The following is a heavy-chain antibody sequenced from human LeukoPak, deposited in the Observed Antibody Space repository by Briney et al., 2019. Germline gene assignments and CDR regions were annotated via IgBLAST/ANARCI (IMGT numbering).Heavy chain of an antibody. CDR1: GFTFSNAW. CDR3: TTEIVRRRVRGARGDY. Sequence: PGGSLRLSCAASGFTFSNAWMSWVRHAPGKGLEWVGRIKSKTDGGTTDYAAPVKGRFTISRDDSKNTLYLQMNSLKTEDTAVYYCTTEIVRRRVRGARGDYWGQGTLVTVSS. J-gene: IGHJ4*02. V-gene: IGHV3-15*01. CDR2: IKSKTDGGTT. D-gene: IGHD3-10*01.